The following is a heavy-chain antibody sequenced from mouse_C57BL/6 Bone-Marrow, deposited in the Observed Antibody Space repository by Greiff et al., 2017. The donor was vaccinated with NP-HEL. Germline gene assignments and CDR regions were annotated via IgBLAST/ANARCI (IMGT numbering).Heavy chain of an antibody. CDR3: ARPNSSGYFAY. Sequence: DVMLVESGGDLVKPGGSLKLSCAASGFTFSSYGMSWVRQTPDKRLEWVATISSGGSYTYYPDSVKGRFTISRDNAKNTLYLQMSSLKSEDTAMYYCARPNSSGYFAYGGQGTLVTVSA. CDR1: GFTFSSYG. J-gene: IGHJ3*01. CDR2: ISSGGSYT. D-gene: IGHD3-2*02. V-gene: IGHV5-6*02.